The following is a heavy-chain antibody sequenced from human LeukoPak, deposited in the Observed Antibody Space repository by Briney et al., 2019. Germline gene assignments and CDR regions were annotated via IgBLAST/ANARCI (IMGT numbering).Heavy chain of an antibody. J-gene: IGHJ4*02. V-gene: IGHV4-59*08. D-gene: IGHD3-10*01. CDR3: ARHWLDSGTPDRFDY. CDR1: GVSFSSYY. CDR2: IFYSGST. Sequence: SETLSLTCTVSGVSFSSYYWSWIRQPPGKGLEWIGYIFYSGSTNYNPSPKSRVTISVDTSKTQFSLKVSSVTAADTAVYYCARHWLDSGTPDRFDYWGQGTLVTVYS.